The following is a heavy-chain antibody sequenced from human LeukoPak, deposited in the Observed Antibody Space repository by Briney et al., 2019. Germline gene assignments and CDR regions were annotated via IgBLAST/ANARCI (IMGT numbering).Heavy chain of an antibody. CDR3: ARAGRDDAFDI. CDR2: ISSSSSYI. Sequence: GGSLRLSCAASGFTFSSYSMNWVRQAPGKGLEWVSSISSSSSYIYYADSVKGRFTISRDNAKNSLYLQMNSLRAEDTAVCYCARAGRDDAFDIWGQGTMVTVSS. V-gene: IGHV3-21*01. CDR1: GFTFSSYS. J-gene: IGHJ3*02. D-gene: IGHD3-10*01.